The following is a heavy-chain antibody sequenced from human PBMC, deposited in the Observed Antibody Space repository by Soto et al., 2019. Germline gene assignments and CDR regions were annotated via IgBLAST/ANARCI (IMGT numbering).Heavy chain of an antibody. D-gene: IGHD5-18*01. V-gene: IGHV2-5*04. CDR2: IFWNDDE. Sequence: SGPTLANPTQTLTLTCPFSGFSLTTSGVGVGWIRQPPGKALEWLALIFWNDDERYSPSLKSRLTITKDTSKNQVVLTMTNMDPVGTATYESVETAYSYEPLGYWGRGTVVTVAS. CDR3: VETAYSYEPLGY. CDR1: GFSLTTSGVG. J-gene: IGHJ4*02.